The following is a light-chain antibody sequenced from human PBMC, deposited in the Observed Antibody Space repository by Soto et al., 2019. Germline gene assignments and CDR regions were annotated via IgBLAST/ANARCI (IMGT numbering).Light chain of an antibody. V-gene: IGLV2-11*01. CDR2: DVS. J-gene: IGLJ1*01. CDR1: RSDVGGYNY. Sequence: QSALTQLRSVSGDPGHSVTISCTRTRSDVGGYNYFSWYQQHPGKAPKLMISDVSKWPSAVPDRFSGSKSGNTASLTISGIQAEDEADYYCGSYAGSYTSIFGTGTKVTVL. CDR3: GSYAGSYTSI.